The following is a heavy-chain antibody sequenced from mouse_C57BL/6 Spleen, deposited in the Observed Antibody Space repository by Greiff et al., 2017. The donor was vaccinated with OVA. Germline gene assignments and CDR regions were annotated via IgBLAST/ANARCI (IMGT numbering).Heavy chain of an antibody. CDR2: ISSGSSTI. J-gene: IGHJ4*01. Sequence: EVMLVESGGGLVKPGGSLKLSCAASGFTFSDYGMHWVRQAPEKGLEWVAYISSGSSTIYYADTVKGRFTISRDNAKNTLFLQMTSLRSEDTAMYYCARLITTVVAKAMDYWGQGTSVTVSS. CDR3: ARLITTVVAKAMDY. CDR1: GFTFSDYG. V-gene: IGHV5-17*01. D-gene: IGHD1-1*01.